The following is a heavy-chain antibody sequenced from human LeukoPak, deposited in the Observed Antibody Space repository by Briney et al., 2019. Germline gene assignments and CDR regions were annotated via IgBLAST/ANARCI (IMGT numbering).Heavy chain of an antibody. J-gene: IGHJ4*02. CDR2: IYASGGT. CDR3: ARAVYDTSGYYIDY. D-gene: IGHD3-22*01. CDR1: GVSLSTYF. V-gene: IGHV4-4*07. Sequence: SETLSLTCTVSGVSLSTYFWTWIRQPAGKGLEWIGRIYASGGTTHTPSLKSRVTMSVDTSKSQFSLKLSSVTAADTAVYYCARAVYDTSGYYIDYWGQGALVTVSS.